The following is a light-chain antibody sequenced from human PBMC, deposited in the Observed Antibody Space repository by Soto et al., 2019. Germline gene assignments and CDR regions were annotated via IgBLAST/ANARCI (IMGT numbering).Light chain of an antibody. CDR3: QQYGSSPRS. CDR1: QSVGSTY. CDR2: GAS. V-gene: IGKV3-20*01. Sequence: EIVLTQSPGTLSLSQGEIATLSCRASQSVGSTYLAWYQHKLGQAPRLLIYGASSKASGIPDRFSGSGSGTDFTLTITKLEPEDFAVYYCQQYGSSPRSFGQGTKVEVK. J-gene: IGKJ1*01.